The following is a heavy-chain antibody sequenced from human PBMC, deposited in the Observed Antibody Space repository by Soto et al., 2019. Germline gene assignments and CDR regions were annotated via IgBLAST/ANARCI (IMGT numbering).Heavy chain of an antibody. V-gene: IGHV1-18*01. D-gene: IGHD3-3*01. CDR3: ARVIMIFGVANLGSYFDY. CDR2: ISPSNGQT. J-gene: IGHJ4*02. Sequence: ASVKVSCKASGYTFSNFGRSWVRQAPGQGLEWMGWISPSNGQTIYAQNFHGRVTMTTDTSTATAHMELRSLISDDTAVYYCARVIMIFGVANLGSYFDYWGQGTRVTVSS. CDR1: GYTFSNFG.